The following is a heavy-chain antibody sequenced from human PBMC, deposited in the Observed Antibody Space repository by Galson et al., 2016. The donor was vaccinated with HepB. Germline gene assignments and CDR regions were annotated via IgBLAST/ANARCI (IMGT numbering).Heavy chain of an antibody. D-gene: IGHD4-23*01. V-gene: IGHV3-30*04. CDR1: GFIFSNFG. Sequence: LRLSCAASGFIFSNFGMHWVRQAPGKGLEWVALISYDGRKKYYADSVKGRFTISRDNAKNPLYLQMNSLRAEDTAVYYCARAQTTVVTYIDNWGQGTLVTVSS. CDR3: ARAQTTVVTYIDN. CDR2: ISYDGRKK. J-gene: IGHJ4*02.